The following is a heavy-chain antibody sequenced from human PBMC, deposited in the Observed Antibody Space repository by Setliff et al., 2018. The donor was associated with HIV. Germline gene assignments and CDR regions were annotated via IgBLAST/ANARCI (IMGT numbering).Heavy chain of an antibody. J-gene: IGHJ4*02. V-gene: IGHV1-2*06. CDR1: GYKFTDHY. CDR2: IYTKSGGT. D-gene: IGHD3-10*01. Sequence: ASVKVSCKASGYKFTDHYIHWVRQAPGQGLEWIGRIYTKSGGTHYAQKFQDRVTLTRDTSISTVFLELTRLRSDDTAVYFCARRMVSGLTSFDFWGQGSMVTVSS. CDR3: ARRMVSGLTSFDF.